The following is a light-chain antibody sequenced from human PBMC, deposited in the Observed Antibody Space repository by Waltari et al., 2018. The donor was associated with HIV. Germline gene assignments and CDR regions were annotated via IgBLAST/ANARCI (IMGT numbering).Light chain of an antibody. CDR3: QQYNSYTWT. J-gene: IGKJ1*01. V-gene: IGKV1-5*03. Sequence: IQMTQSPSTLSASLRDRVTITCRASQSINSWLAWYQQKPGKAPKLLIYKASSLESGVPSRFSGSGSGTEFTLTISSLQPDDFATYYCQQYNSYTWTFGQGTKVEI. CDR2: KAS. CDR1: QSINSW.